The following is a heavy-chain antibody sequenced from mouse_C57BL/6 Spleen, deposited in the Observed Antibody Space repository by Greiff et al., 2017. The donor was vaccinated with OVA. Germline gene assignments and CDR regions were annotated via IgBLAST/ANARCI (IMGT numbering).Heavy chain of an antibody. J-gene: IGHJ1*03. Sequence: QVQLQQSGAELVKPGASVKISCKASGYAFSSYWMNWVKQRPGKGLEWIGQIYPGDGDTNYNGKFKGKATLTADKSSSTAYMQLSSLTSEDSAVYFCARKGLIAGEGVDVWGTGTTVTVSS. D-gene: IGHD1-1*01. CDR1: GYAFSSYW. CDR3: ARKGLIAGEGVDV. CDR2: IYPGDGDT. V-gene: IGHV1-80*01.